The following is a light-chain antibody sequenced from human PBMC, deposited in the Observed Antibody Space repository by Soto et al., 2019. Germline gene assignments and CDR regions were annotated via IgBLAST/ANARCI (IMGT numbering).Light chain of an antibody. CDR3: SSYTTNNTLVL. V-gene: IGLV2-14*01. J-gene: IGLJ2*01. CDR2: EVS. CDR1: SLDVGGYNY. Sequence: QSALTQPASVSGSPGQSITISCTGTSLDVGGYNYVSWYQQPPGKAPKLIIYEVSYRPSGISDRFSGSKSGNTASLTISGLQTEDEADYHCSSYTTNNTLVLFGEGTKVTVL.